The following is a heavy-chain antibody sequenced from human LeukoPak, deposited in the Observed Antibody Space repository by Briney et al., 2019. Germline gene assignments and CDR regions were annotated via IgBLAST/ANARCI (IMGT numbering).Heavy chain of an antibody. CDR3: ARVESYYGMDV. V-gene: IGHV4-61*01. CDR1: GGSVSSGSYY. CDR2: TYYSGST. J-gene: IGHJ6*02. Sequence: PSETLSLTCTVSGGSVSSGSYYWSWIRQPPGKGLEWIGYTYYSGSTNYNPSLKSRVTISVDTSKNQFSLKLSSVTAADTAVYYCARVESYYGMDVWGQGTTVTVSS.